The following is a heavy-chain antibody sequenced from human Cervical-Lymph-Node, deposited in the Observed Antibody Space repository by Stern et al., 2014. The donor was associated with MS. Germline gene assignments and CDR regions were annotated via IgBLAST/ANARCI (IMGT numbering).Heavy chain of an antibody. CDR1: GYSFTSYW. Sequence: QLVQSGAEVKKPGESLRISCKGSGYSFTSYWITWVRQMPGKGLEWMGRIDPSDSYTDYSPSFQGHVTISADKSISTAYLQWSSLKASDTAMYYCAKTDRSGSYYGRFDNWGQGTLVTVSS. CDR2: IDPSDSYT. CDR3: AKTDRSGSYYGRFDN. J-gene: IGHJ4*02. D-gene: IGHD1-26*01. V-gene: IGHV5-10-1*03.